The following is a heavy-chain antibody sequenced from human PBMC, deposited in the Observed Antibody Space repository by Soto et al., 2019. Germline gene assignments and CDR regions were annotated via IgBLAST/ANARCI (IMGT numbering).Heavy chain of an antibody. J-gene: IGHJ4*02. Sequence: QVQLQESGPGLVKPSGTLSLTCAVSGGSISSSNWWSWVRQPPRKGLEWIGEIYHSGSTNYNPSLTSRVTRSEDKSKSQFSLKVCSVTAADTAVDDCARVLGGSWSPVDHWGQGTLVTVSS. CDR3: ARVLGGSWSPVDH. V-gene: IGHV4-4*02. D-gene: IGHD6-13*01. CDR2: IYHSGST. CDR1: GGSISSSNW.